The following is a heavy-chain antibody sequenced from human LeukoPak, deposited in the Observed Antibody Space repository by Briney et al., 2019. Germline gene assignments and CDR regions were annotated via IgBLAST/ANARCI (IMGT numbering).Heavy chain of an antibody. CDR1: GFTFRGYG. Sequence: GGSLRLSCAASGFTFRGYGMHWVRQAPGKGLEWVAVIWYDGSNKYYADSVKGRFTISRDNSKNTLYLQMNSLRAEDTAVYYCAKDMDQGGSTGFEYWGQGTLVTVPS. CDR2: IWYDGSNK. CDR3: AKDMDQGGSTGFEY. V-gene: IGHV3-33*06. J-gene: IGHJ4*02. D-gene: IGHD1-26*01.